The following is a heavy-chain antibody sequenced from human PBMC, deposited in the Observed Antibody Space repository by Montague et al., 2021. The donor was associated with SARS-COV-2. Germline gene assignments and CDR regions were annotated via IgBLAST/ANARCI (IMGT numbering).Heavy chain of an antibody. D-gene: IGHD3/OR15-3a*01. CDR3: VRAGGLDNRPPV. J-gene: IGHJ4*02. Sequence: SETLSLTCAVSGDSIITTNWWSWVRQPPGKGLEWIGEIYQSGSTNYNPSLRSRVTMSIDNSKNQFSLELISVTAADTALYYCVRAGGLDNRPPVWGQGALVIVSS. CDR2: IYQSGST. V-gene: IGHV4-4*02. CDR1: GDSIITTNW.